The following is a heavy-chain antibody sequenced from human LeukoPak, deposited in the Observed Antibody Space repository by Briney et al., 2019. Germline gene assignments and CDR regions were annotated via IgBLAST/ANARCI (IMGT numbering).Heavy chain of an antibody. Sequence: GGSLRLSCAASGFRFSSYAMSWVRQAPGQGLEWVSVVDSDGSTYYADSVKGRFTISRDNSKNTLYLQMNSLRAEDTAVYYCARAFTGTFDYWGQGTLVTVSS. CDR2: VDSDGST. J-gene: IGHJ4*02. CDR3: ARAFTGTFDY. D-gene: IGHD1-7*01. V-gene: IGHV3-53*01. CDR1: GFRFSSYA.